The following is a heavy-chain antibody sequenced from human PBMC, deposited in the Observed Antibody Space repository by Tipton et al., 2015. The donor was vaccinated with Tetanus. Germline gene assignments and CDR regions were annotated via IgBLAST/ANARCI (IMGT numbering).Heavy chain of an antibody. CDR1: EFSFSSYA. D-gene: IGHD2-8*01. V-gene: IGHV3-23*01. CDR2: IGGDGDGI. CDR3: VRGGMMYADY. J-gene: IGHJ4*02. Sequence: GSLRLSCAASEFSFSSYAMTWVRQAPGKGLEWVSVIGGDGDGIQYADSVKGRFTISRDNSKNTVYLQMNSLRVEDTAVYYCVRGGMMYADYWGQGTLVTVSS.